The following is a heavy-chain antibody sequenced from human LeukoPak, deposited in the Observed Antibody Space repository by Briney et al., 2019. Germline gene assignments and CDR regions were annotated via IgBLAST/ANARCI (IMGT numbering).Heavy chain of an antibody. V-gene: IGHV4-59*08. CDR2: LYYSGNT. CDR1: GGSISSYY. D-gene: IGHD3-22*01. J-gene: IGHJ3*02. Sequence: SETLSLTCTVSGGSISSYYWSWIRQPPGKGLEWIGYLYYSGNTNYNPSLKSRVTISVDMSKNQFSLKLSSVTAADTAVYYCARIYYYDSSGPGVDAYDIWGQGTMVTVSS. CDR3: ARIYYYDSSGPGVDAYDI.